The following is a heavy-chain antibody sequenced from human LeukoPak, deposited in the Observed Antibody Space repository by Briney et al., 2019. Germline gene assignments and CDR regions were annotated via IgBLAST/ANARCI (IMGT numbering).Heavy chain of an antibody. D-gene: IGHD3-10*01. Sequence: GGSLRLSCAASGFTFSSYAMSWVRQAPGKGLEWVSAISGSGGSTYYADSVKGRFTISRDNSKNTLYLQMNSLRAEDTAVYYCASSTGSYYDNYFDYWGQGTLVTASS. J-gene: IGHJ4*02. V-gene: IGHV3-23*01. CDR3: ASSTGSYYDNYFDY. CDR1: GFTFSSYA. CDR2: ISGSGGST.